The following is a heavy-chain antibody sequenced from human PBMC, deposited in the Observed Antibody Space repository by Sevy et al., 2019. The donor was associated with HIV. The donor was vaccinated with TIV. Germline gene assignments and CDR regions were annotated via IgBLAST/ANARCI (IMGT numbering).Heavy chain of an antibody. J-gene: IGHJ4*02. CDR1: DYSISRGYW. CDR3: ASHDWGRQDY. V-gene: IGHV4-38-2*02. Sequence: SETLSLTCIVSDYSISRGYWWDWFRRPPGKGLEWIGAIYYRGDTQYTPSLKSRVTISADTSKNQFSLRLTSMTAADTAIYYCASHDWGRQDYWGQGTLVTVSS. D-gene: IGHD7-27*01. CDR2: IYYRGDT.